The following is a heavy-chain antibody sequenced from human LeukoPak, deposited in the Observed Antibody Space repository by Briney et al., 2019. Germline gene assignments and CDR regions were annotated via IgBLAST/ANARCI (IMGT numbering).Heavy chain of an antibody. CDR3: ARDPLRAAAGKSYYYMDV. V-gene: IGHV3-48*01. CDR1: GFTFSSYW. D-gene: IGHD6-13*01. J-gene: IGHJ6*03. Sequence: SGGSLRLSYAASGFTFSSYWMNWVRQAPGKGLEWVSYISSSSSTIYYADSVKGRFTISRDNAKNSLYLQMNSLRAEDTAVYYCARDPLRAAAGKSYYYMDVWGKGTTVTVSS. CDR2: ISSSSSTI.